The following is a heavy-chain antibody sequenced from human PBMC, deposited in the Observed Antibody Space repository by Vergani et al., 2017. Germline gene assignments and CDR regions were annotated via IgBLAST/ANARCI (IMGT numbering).Heavy chain of an antibody. D-gene: IGHD3-10*01. CDR2: ISGSGGST. CDR1: GFTFSSYA. Sequence: EVQLLESGGGLVQPGGSLRLSCAASGFTFSSYAMSWVRQAPGKGLEWVSAISGSGGSTYYADSVKGRFTISRDNSKNTLYLQMNSLRAENTAVYYCAKDSGSGSYYMGFDWFDPWGQGTLVTVSS. CDR3: AKDSGSGSYYMGFDWFDP. J-gene: IGHJ5*02. V-gene: IGHV3-23*01.